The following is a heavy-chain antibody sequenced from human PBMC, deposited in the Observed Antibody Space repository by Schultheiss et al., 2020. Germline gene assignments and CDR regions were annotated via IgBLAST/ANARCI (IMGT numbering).Heavy chain of an antibody. Sequence: GGSLRLSCAASGFTFSNAWMSWVRQAPGKGLEWVSSISSSSSYIYYADSVKGRFTISRDNAKNSLYLQMNSLRAEDTAVYYCAKVGGGGRFDPWGQGTLVTVSS. D-gene: IGHD2-21*01. CDR2: ISSSSSYI. J-gene: IGHJ5*02. CDR3: AKVGGGGRFDP. V-gene: IGHV3-21*01. CDR1: GFTFSNAW.